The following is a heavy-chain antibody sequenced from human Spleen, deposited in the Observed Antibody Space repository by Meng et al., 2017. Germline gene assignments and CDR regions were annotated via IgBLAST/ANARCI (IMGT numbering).Heavy chain of an antibody. J-gene: IGHJ4*02. Sequence: VQVVQSGAEVKKRGASVKVSCKASGGTFSTYIINWVRQAPGQGLEWVGGIVPIFGTPDYAQKFQGRVTITADKSTSTAYMELSGLRSDDTAMYYCARDEDISAAGKLFGDYWGQGTLVTVSS. CDR2: IVPIFGTP. CDR3: ARDEDISAAGKLFGDY. CDR1: GGTFSTYI. V-gene: IGHV1-69*06. D-gene: IGHD6-13*01.